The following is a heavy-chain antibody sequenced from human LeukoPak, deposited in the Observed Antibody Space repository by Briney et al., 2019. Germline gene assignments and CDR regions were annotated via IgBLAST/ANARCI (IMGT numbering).Heavy chain of an antibody. CDR3: ARDLVGYCSGGSCENY. D-gene: IGHD2-15*01. CDR1: GYTFTGYY. Sequence: ASVKVSCKASGYTFTGYYMHWVRQAPGQGLEWMGWINPNSGGTNYAQKFQGRVTMTRDTSISTAYMELSRLRSDDTAVYYCARDLVGYCSGGSCENYWGQGTLVTVSS. V-gene: IGHV1-2*02. CDR2: INPNSGGT. J-gene: IGHJ4*02.